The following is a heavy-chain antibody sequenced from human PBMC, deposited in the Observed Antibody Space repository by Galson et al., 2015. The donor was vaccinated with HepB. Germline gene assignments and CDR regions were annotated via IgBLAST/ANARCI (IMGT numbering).Heavy chain of an antibody. Sequence: SLRLSSAASAFTFRVHWMSCVRQAPGKGLEWVAQVKYDGNEKYHVASAKGRFTISRDNAKNSLYLQMNSLRAEDTAVYYCARDVVPRGIHYVGMDVWGQGTTVTVS. V-gene: IGHV3-7*01. CDR1: AFTFRVHW. CDR2: VKYDGNEK. CDR3: ARDVVPRGIHYVGMDV. D-gene: IGHD2-21*01. J-gene: IGHJ6*02.